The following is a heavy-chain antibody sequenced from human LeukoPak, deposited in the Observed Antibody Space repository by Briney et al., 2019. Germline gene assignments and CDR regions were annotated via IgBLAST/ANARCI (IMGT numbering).Heavy chain of an antibody. CDR3: ARHYNYDWYLDY. CDR2: IYSGGST. V-gene: IGHV3-66*04. Sequence: PGGSLRLSCAASGFTFSSYAMSWVRQAPGKGLEWVSIIYSGGSTYYADSVKGRFTIPRDDSKNTLYLQMNSLRAEDTAVYYCARHYNYDWYLDYWGQGTLVTVSS. D-gene: IGHD3-22*01. CDR1: GFTFSSYA. J-gene: IGHJ4*02.